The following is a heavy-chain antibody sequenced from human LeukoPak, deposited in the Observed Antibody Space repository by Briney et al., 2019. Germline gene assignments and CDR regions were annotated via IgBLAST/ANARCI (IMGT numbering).Heavy chain of an antibody. V-gene: IGHV3-74*01. CDR1: GFTFSSYR. Sequence: GGSLRLSCAASGFTFSSYRMHWVRQTPGKGLVWVSRISSDGSSADYADSVKGRFTISRDNARDTLYLQMNSLRAEDTAVYYCARRRTSGDLDYWGQGTLVTVSS. CDR3: ARRRTSGDLDY. CDR2: ISSDGSSA. D-gene: IGHD2-2*01. J-gene: IGHJ4*02.